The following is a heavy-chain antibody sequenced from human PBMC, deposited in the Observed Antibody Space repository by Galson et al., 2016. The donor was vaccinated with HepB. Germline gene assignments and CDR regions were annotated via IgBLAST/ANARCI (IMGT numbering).Heavy chain of an antibody. CDR1: GGTFSSSSYY. D-gene: IGHD3-16*01. V-gene: IGHV4-39*01. J-gene: IGHJ5*02. CDR3: ARSSYGPFNWFDP. CDR2: MYYRGSA. Sequence: TLSLTCTVSGGTFSSSSYYWGWIRQPPGKGLEWIGYMYYRGSAYYNSSLKSRVTISGDTSKNQFSLNLRSVTATDTAVYYCARSSYGPFNWFDPWGQGILVTVSS.